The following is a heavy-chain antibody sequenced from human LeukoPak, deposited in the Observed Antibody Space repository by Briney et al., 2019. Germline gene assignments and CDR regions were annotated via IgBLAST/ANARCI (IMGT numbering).Heavy chain of an antibody. V-gene: IGHV5-51*01. Sequence: GESLKISCKGSGYNFSTSWIGWVRQMPGKGLEWVGIMYPGDLDTRYGPSFEGLVIISADQSINTAYLQWNSLEASDTAMYYCARRGNGRDAFDIWGQGTMVTVSS. CDR2: MYPGDLDT. J-gene: IGHJ3*02. CDR1: GYNFSTSW. D-gene: IGHD2-15*01. CDR3: ARRGNGRDAFDI.